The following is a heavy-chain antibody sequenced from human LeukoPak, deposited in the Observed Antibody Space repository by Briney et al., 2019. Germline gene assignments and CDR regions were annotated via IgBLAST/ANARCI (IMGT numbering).Heavy chain of an antibody. Sequence: SETLSLTCSVSGDSISTTNYYWAWVRQPAGKGPEWIGNIYYSGRTLYNPSLWGRVTISADRTKNQFSLTVNSVTAADTAVYFCARPESGGYYFDKWGQGTLVSVSS. D-gene: IGHD3-22*01. CDR1: GDSISTTNYY. CDR3: ARPESGGYYFDK. V-gene: IGHV4-39*01. J-gene: IGHJ4*02. CDR2: IYYSGRT.